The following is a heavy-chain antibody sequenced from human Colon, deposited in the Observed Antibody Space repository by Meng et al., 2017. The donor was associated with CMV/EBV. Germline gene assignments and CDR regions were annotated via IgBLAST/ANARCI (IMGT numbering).Heavy chain of an antibody. D-gene: IGHD6-13*01. CDR3: ARVRSSSSRYFDY. CDR2: ISFSGST. J-gene: IGHJ4*02. CDR1: GGSISSGDFY. V-gene: IGHV4-30-4*01. Sequence: TVSGGSISSGDFYWTSIRQPPGKGLEWIGYISFSGSTYYNPSLKSRVTISLDTSKNQFSLKLNSVTAADTAVYFCARVRSSSSRYFDYWGQGTLVTVSS.